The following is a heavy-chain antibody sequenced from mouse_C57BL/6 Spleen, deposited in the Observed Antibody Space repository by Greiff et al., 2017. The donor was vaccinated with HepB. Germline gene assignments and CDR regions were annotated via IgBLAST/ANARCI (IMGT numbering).Heavy chain of an antibody. CDR1: GFTIKDYY. D-gene: IGHD1-1*01. J-gene: IGHJ2*01. Sequence: VQLQQSGAELVKPGASVKLSCTASGFTIKDYYMHWVKQRPEQGLEWIGRIDPEDGETKYAPKFQGKATITADTSSNTAYLQLSSLTSEDTAVYYCARIITTVVATLDYFDYWGQGTTLTVSS. CDR3: ARIITTVVATLDYFDY. V-gene: IGHV14-2*01. CDR2: IDPEDGET.